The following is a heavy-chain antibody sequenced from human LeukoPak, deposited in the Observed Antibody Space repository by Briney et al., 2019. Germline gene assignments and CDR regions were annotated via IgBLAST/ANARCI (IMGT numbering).Heavy chain of an antibody. CDR1: GGSISSYY. CDR2: IYTSGST. V-gene: IGHV4-4*09. CDR3: AMVPDNWFDP. D-gene: IGHD2-15*01. Sequence: SEILSLTCTVSGGSISSYYWSWIRQPPGKGLEWIGYIYTSGSTNYNPSLKSRVTISVDTSKNQFSLKLSSVTAADTAVYYCAMVPDNWFDPWGQGTLVTVSS. J-gene: IGHJ5*02.